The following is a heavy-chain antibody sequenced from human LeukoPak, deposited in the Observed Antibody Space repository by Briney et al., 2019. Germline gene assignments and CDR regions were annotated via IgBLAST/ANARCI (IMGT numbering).Heavy chain of an antibody. CDR2: INWNGGST. CDR1: GFTFDDYG. CDR3: ARRDIVVVPAAIFGALDI. V-gene: IGHV3-20*04. D-gene: IGHD2-2*02. J-gene: IGHJ3*02. Sequence: RPGGSLRLSCAASGFTFDDYGMSWVRQAPGKGLEWVSGINWNGGSTGYADSVKGRFTISRDNAKNSLYLQVNSLRAEDTALYYCARRDIVVVPAAIFGALDIWGQGTMVTVSS.